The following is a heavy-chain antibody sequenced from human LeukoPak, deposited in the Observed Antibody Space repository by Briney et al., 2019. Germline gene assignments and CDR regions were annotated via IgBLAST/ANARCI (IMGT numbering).Heavy chain of an antibody. J-gene: IGHJ3*02. CDR1: GGTFSSYA. CDR3: ARSTGTTPLGAFDI. V-gene: IGHV1-69*13. D-gene: IGHD1-7*01. Sequence: ASVKVSCKASGGTFSSYAISWVRQAPGQGLEWMGGIIPIFGTANYAQKFQGRVTITADESTSTAYMELSSLRSEDTAVYHCARSTGTTPLGAFDIWGQGTMVTVSS. CDR2: IIPIFGTA.